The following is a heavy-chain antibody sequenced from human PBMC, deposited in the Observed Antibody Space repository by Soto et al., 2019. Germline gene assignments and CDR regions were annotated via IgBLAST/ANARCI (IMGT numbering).Heavy chain of an antibody. CDR2: ISYDGSHQ. CDR3: GKDPKCCTIGSHFLDNWFDP. Sequence: GGSLRLSCAASGFTFSNYGMHWVRQTPGKGLEWVAVISYDGSHQFYTDSVKGRFTISRDNSKNTLYLQMNSLKTEDTAMYYCGKDPKCCTIGSHFLDNWFDPWGQGTLVTVSS. V-gene: IGHV3-30*18. J-gene: IGHJ5*02. CDR1: GFTFSNYG. D-gene: IGHD2-8*01.